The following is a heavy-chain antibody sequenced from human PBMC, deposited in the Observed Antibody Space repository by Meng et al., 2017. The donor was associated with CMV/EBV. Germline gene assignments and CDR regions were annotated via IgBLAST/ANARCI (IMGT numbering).Heavy chain of an antibody. CDR2: SIRRVGIA. Sequence: GSASGWVRQTPGRGSEGMGRSIRRVGIASDAQRFRGRVTIAADKATGTAYMGLSSLGSEDTAVYCCAGANGPITVVRGVNNDWFDPWGQGTLVTVSS. CDR1: GSA. CDR3: AGANGPITVVRGVNNDWFDP. D-gene: IGHD3-10*01. V-gene: IGHV1-69*04. J-gene: IGHJ5*02.